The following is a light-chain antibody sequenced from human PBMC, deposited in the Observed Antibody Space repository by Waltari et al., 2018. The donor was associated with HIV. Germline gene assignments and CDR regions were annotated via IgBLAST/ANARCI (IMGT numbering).Light chain of an antibody. CDR3: AAWDDSLNGVV. CDR2: YDD. CDR1: SSNIGNNA. J-gene: IGLJ2*01. V-gene: IGLV1-36*01. Sequence: QSVLTQPPSVSEAPRQRVTLSCSGSSSNIGNNAVNWYQQLPGKPPKLLLYYDDLLASGVSDRFSGSKSGTSASLAISGLQSEDESDYYCAAWDDSLNGVVFGGGTKLTVL.